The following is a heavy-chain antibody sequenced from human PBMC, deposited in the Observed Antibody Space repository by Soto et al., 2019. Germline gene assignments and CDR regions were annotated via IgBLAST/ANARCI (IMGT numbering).Heavy chain of an antibody. Sequence: QVQLVQSGAEVKKPGASXXXXXKASGYTFTSYGISWVRQAPGQGLEWMGWISAYNGNTNYAQKLQGRVTMTTDTSTSTAYMEVRSLRSDDTAVYYCARDPGTRSDYWGQGTLVTVSS. J-gene: IGHJ4*02. V-gene: IGHV1-18*01. CDR3: ARDPGTRSDY. CDR2: ISAYNGNT. D-gene: IGHD3-10*01. CDR1: GYTFTSYG.